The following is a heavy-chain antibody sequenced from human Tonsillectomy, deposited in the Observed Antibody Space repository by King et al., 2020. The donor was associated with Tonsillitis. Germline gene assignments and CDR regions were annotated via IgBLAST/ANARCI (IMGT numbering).Heavy chain of an antibody. CDR1: GFTFNIYA. V-gene: IGHV3-23*04. J-gene: IGHJ3*01. CDR2: ISGSGSTT. CDR3: AKTPCEWLVPDDAFDF. Sequence: VQLVESGGGLVQPGGSLRLSCAASGFTFNIYAMSWVRQAPGKGLDWVSAISGSGSTTYYADSVQGRFTVSRDNSKNTLYLQMNSLIAEDTAVYYCAKTPCEWLVPDDAFDFWGQGTMVTVSS. D-gene: IGHD3-22*01.